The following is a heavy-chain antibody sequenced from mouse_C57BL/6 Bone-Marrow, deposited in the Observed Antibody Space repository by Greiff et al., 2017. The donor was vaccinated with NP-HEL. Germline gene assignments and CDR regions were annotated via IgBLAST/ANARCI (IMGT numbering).Heavy chain of an antibody. J-gene: IGHJ1*03. Sequence: VKLQESGPELVKPGASVKISCKASGYAFSSSWMNWVKQRPGKGLEWIGRIYPGDGDTNYNGKFKGKATLTADKSSSTAYMQLSSLTSEDSAVYFCAREENYYGSSYGYFDVWGTGTTVTVSS. CDR1: GYAFSSSW. CDR3: AREENYYGSSYGYFDV. D-gene: IGHD1-1*01. V-gene: IGHV1-82*01. CDR2: IYPGDGDT.